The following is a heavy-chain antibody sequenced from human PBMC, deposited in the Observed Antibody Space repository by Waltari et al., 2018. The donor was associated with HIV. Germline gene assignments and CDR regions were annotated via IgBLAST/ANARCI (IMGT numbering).Heavy chain of an antibody. CDR1: GGTFSSYA. D-gene: IGHD2-15*01. Sequence: QVQLVQSGAEVKKPGSSVKVSCKASGGTFSSYAISWVRQAPGQGLEWMGGIIPIFGTANYAQKVQGRCTITADEATSTAYMELSSLRSEDTAVYYCARGRYCSGGSCYSRWWFDPWGQGTLVTVSS. CDR3: ARGRYCSGGSCYSRWWFDP. J-gene: IGHJ5*02. V-gene: IGHV1-69*01. CDR2: IIPIFGTA.